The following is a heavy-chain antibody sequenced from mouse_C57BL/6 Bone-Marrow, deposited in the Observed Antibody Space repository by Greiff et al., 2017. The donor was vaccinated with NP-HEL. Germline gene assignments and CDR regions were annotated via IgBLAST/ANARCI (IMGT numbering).Heavy chain of an antibody. CDR3: ARGGDSSGYGNYYAMDY. CDR1: GYTFTSYW. Sequence: VKLQQPGAELVRPGSSVKLSCKASGYTFTSYWMHWVKQRPIQGLEWIGNIDPSDSETHYNQKFKDKATLTVDKSSSTAYMQLSSLTSEDSAVYYCARGGDSSGYGNYYAMDYWGQGTSVTVSS. J-gene: IGHJ4*01. D-gene: IGHD3-2*02. V-gene: IGHV1-52*01. CDR2: IDPSDSET.